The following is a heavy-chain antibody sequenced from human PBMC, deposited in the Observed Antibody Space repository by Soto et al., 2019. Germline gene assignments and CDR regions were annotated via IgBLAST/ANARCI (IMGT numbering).Heavy chain of an antibody. CDR1: GYTFTSYY. J-gene: IGHJ6*02. D-gene: IGHD2-21*01. V-gene: IGHV1-46*01. CDR3: SRDRRVSYYGMDF. Sequence: QVQLVQSGAEVKKPGASVKVSCKASGYTFTSYYMHWVRQAPGQGLEWMGIINPSGGSTSYAQKFQGRVTMTRDTYTSTVYMELSRLRSEDTAVYYCSRDRRVSYYGMDFWGQGTTVTVSS. CDR2: INPSGGST.